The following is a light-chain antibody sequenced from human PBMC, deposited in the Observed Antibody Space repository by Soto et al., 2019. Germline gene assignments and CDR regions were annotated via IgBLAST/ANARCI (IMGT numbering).Light chain of an antibody. Sequence: EIVLTQSPGTLSLSPGERATLSCSASQSVSSSYLAWYQQKPGQAPRLLIIGASSRATGIPARFSGSGSGPDFTLNISRLEPEDFAVYYCQQYGSSPTFGQGAKVEIK. CDR2: GAS. V-gene: IGKV3-20*01. CDR1: QSVSSSY. CDR3: QQYGSSPT. J-gene: IGKJ1*01.